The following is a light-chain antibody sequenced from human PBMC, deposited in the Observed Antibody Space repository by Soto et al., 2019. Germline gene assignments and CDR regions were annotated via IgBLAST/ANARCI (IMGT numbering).Light chain of an antibody. CDR2: KAS. CDR1: ESLVYSDGDSY. V-gene: IGKV2-30*01. CDR3: MQATHWPLT. J-gene: IGKJ5*01. Sequence: DVLLTQSPLSLPVTLGQPASISCRSSESLVYSDGDSYLNWFHQRPGQSPRRLIYKASNRASGVPDRFSGSGSGTDFTLKISRVEAEDVGIYYCMQATHWPLTFGQGTRPEIK.